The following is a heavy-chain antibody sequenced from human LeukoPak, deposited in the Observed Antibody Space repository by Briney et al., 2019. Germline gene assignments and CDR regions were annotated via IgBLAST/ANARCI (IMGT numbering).Heavy chain of an antibody. D-gene: IGHD1-26*01. Sequence: GGSLRLSCAASGFTFSTYSMNWVRQAPGKGLEWVSSISSSGSDIYDADSLKGRFTVSRDNAKNSLYLQMNSLRAEDTAVYYCARDFRGTYSFDYWGQGTLATVSS. V-gene: IGHV3-21*01. J-gene: IGHJ4*02. CDR3: ARDFRGTYSFDY. CDR2: ISSSGSDI. CDR1: GFTFSTYS.